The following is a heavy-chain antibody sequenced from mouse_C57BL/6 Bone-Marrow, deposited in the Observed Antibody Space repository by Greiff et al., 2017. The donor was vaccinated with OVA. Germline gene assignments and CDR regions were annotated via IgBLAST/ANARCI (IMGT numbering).Heavy chain of an antibody. V-gene: IGHV1-26*01. CDR2: INPNNGGT. CDR3: ARCGYYSSHLDY. Sequence: VQLQQSGPELVKPGASVKISCKASGYTFTDYYMNWVKQSHGKSLEWIGDINPNNGGTSYNQKFKGKATLTVDKSSSTAYMELRSLTSEDTAVYYCARCGYYSSHLDYWGQGTTLTVSS. D-gene: IGHD1-1*01. CDR1: GYTFTDYY. J-gene: IGHJ2*01.